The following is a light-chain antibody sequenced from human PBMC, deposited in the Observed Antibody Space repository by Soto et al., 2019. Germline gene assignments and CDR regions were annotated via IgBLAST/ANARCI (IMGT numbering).Light chain of an antibody. CDR1: SSDVGDYNY. CDR3: SSYTSSTTRV. J-gene: IGLJ1*01. Sequence: QSALTQPASVSGSPGQSITISCTGTSSDVGDYNYVSWYQQHPGKAPKLMIYDVSNRPSGVSNRFSGSKSGSTASLTISGRQDEDEADYYCSSYTSSTTRVFGTGTKLTVL. V-gene: IGLV2-14*01. CDR2: DVS.